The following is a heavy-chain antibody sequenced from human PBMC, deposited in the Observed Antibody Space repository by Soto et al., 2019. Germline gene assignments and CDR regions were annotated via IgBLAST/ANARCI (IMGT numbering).Heavy chain of an antibody. Sequence: GGSLRLSCAVSGFTFNVYGMHWDRQASGKGLEWVSLISYDGKNKYYVDSVKGRFTISRDNSKNTLCLQMNRLRVEDTAVYYCAKDREYYYGSGSYSPFEYWGQGTMVTV. J-gene: IGHJ4*02. CDR3: AKDREYYYGSGSYSPFEY. D-gene: IGHD3-10*01. CDR1: GFTFNVYG. V-gene: IGHV3-30*18. CDR2: ISYDGKNK.